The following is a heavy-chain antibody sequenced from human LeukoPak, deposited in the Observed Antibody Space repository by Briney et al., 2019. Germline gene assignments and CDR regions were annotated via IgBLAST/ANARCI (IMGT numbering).Heavy chain of an antibody. Sequence: SETLSLTCTVSGGSISSHYWSWIRQPPGKGLEWIGYIYYSGSTNYNPSLKSRVTISVDTSKNQSSLKLSSVTAADTAVYYCARFYGGVIDYWGQGTLVTVSS. D-gene: IGHD4-23*01. CDR3: ARFYGGVIDY. CDR2: IYYSGST. V-gene: IGHV4-59*11. CDR1: GGSISSHY. J-gene: IGHJ4*02.